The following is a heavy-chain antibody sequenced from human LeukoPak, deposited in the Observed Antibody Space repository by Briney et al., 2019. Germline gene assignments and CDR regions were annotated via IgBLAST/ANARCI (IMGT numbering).Heavy chain of an antibody. Sequence: GWSLRLSCAASGFSFRNYWMHWVRQAPGKGLEWVSRICSDGSCTSYADSVKGRFTMSRDNARNTLYLQVNSLRGEDTGVYYCARDPYGGRAVDYWGRGTLVTVSS. J-gene: IGHJ4*02. CDR1: GFSFRNYW. V-gene: IGHV3-74*01. CDR3: ARDPYGGRAVDY. D-gene: IGHD4-23*01. CDR2: ICSDGSCT.